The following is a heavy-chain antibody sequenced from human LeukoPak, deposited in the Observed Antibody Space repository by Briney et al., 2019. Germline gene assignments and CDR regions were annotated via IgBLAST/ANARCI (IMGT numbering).Heavy chain of an antibody. CDR3: GIDFGLSGTKRSFDI. Sequence: GGSLRLSCAASGFIFSDYYMGWIRQAPGKGLEWVSYISGSGSTIFYADSVKGRFTISRDNAKNSMHLQMNSLRAEDTAVYYCGIDFGLSGTKRSFDIWGQGTMVTVSS. CDR2: ISGSGSTI. D-gene: IGHD1-7*01. V-gene: IGHV3-11*01. J-gene: IGHJ3*02. CDR1: GFIFSDYY.